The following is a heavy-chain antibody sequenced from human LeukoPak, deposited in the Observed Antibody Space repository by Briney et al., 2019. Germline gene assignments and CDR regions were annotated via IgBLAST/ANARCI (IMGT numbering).Heavy chain of an antibody. J-gene: IGHJ4*02. V-gene: IGHV3-11*01. CDR1: GFTFSDYY. D-gene: IGHD1-7*01. CDR2: ISSSGSTI. CDR3: ASPLITGTTFDY. Sequence: GGSLRLSCAASGFTFSDYYMSWIRQAPGKGLEWVSYISSSGSTIYYAGSVKGRFTISRDNAKNSLYLQMNSLRAEDTAVYYCASPLITGTTFDYWGQGTLVTVSS.